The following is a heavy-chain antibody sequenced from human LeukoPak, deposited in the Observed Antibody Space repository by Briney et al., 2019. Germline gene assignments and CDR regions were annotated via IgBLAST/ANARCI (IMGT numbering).Heavy chain of an antibody. Sequence: GRSLRLSCAASGFTFDDYAMHWLRQAPGKGLEWVSGISWNSGSIGYADSVKGRFTISRDNAKNSLYLQMNSLRAEDTAVYYCARELAVAGTYYFDYWGQGTLVTVSS. V-gene: IGHV3-9*01. CDR2: ISWNSGSI. D-gene: IGHD6-19*01. CDR3: ARELAVAGTYYFDY. J-gene: IGHJ4*02. CDR1: GFTFDDYA.